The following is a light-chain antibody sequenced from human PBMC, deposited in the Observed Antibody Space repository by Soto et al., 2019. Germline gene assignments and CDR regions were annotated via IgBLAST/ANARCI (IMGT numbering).Light chain of an antibody. CDR3: QQYGTSPQT. V-gene: IGKV3-20*01. Sequence: EIVMTQSPASLSLSPGERSTLSCRASQSISSNLAWYQQKPGQAPGLLIYDTSTRAPGVPDRFSGSGSGTEFTPTISRLEPEDFAVYYCQQYGTSPQTFGQGTKVDIK. J-gene: IGKJ1*01. CDR2: DTS. CDR1: QSISSN.